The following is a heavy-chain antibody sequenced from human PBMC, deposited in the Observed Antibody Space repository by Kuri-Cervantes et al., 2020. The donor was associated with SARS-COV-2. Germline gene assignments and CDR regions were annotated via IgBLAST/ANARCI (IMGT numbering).Heavy chain of an antibody. CDR2: INPSGGST. D-gene: IGHD2-21*01. CDR3: ARLLRVAYYYYYMDV. V-gene: IGHV1-46*01. CDR1: GYTFTSYY. J-gene: IGHJ6*03. Sequence: ASVKVSCKASGYTFTSYYMHWVRQAPGQGLEWMGIINPSGGSTSYAQKFQGRVTMTRDTSTSTVYMELSSLRSEDTAVYYCARLLRVAYYYYYMDVWGKGTTVTVSS.